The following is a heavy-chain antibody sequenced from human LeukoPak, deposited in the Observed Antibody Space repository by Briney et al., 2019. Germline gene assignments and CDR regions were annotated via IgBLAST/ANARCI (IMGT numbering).Heavy chain of an antibody. CDR3: ARGPRYCSGGSCYCFY. V-gene: IGHV3-74*01. CDR2: INSDGSST. CDR1: GFTFRSYW. D-gene: IGHD2-15*01. Sequence: GGSLRLSCAASGFTFRSYWMHWVRQAPGKGLVWVSRINSDGSSTSYADSVKGRFTISRDNAKNTLYLQMNSLRAEDTAVYYCARGPRYCSGGSCYCFYWGQGTLVTVSS. J-gene: IGHJ4*02.